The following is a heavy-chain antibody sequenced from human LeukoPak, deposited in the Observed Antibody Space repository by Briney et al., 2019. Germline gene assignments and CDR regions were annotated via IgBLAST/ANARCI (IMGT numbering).Heavy chain of an antibody. D-gene: IGHD3-10*02. Sequence: SLXLSXAASGFTXSSYEMNWVRQAPGKGLEWVSYISSSGSTIYYADSVKGRFTISRDNAKNSLYMQMNSLRAEDTAVYYCAELGITMIGGVWGKGTTVTISS. CDR3: AELGITMIGGV. V-gene: IGHV3-48*03. J-gene: IGHJ6*04. CDR2: ISSSGSTI. CDR1: GFTXSSYE.